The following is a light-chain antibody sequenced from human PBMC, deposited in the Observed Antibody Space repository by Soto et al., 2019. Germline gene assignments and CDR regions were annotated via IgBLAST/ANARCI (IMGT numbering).Light chain of an antibody. CDR2: GAS. V-gene: IGKV3-15*01. CDR3: QQYNNWPPWT. J-gene: IGKJ1*01. CDR1: QSVSSN. Sequence: EIVMTQSPATLSVSPGERATLSCRASQSVSSNLAWYQQKPGQAPRLLIYGASTRATGIPARFSGSGSGTEFTLTISSLQSEDFAVYYCQQYNNWPPWTVGHGTKVDIK.